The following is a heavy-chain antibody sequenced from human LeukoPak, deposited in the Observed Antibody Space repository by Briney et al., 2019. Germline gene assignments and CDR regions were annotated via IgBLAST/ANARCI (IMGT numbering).Heavy chain of an antibody. CDR1: GYKFTAYY. D-gene: IGHD6-19*01. V-gene: IGHV1-2*02. CDR3: ARVWDASGWSNWFDP. Sequence: ASVRVSCKSSGYKFTAYYIHWIRQAPGQRLEWMGWVNPDSGDTNCTQKYEGRLTLTRDTSVTTVYMELSSLTSDDTAVYYCARVWDASGWSNWFDPWGQGTLVTVSS. CDR2: VNPDSGDT. J-gene: IGHJ5*02.